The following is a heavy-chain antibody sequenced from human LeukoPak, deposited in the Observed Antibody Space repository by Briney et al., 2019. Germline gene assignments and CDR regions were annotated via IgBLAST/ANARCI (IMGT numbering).Heavy chain of an antibody. D-gene: IGHD2-8*02. CDR1: GYTFTGYY. CDR2: INPKSAGT. V-gene: IGHV1-2*02. CDR3: AREGFCTGSKCPAEY. J-gene: IGHJ4*02. Sequence: ASVKISCKTSGYTFTGYYIHWVRQAPGQGLEWMGWINPKSAGTKYVQKFQGRVTMTRDTSISTAYMELKRLSSDDTAVYFCAREGFCTGSKCPAEYWGQGTLVTVSS.